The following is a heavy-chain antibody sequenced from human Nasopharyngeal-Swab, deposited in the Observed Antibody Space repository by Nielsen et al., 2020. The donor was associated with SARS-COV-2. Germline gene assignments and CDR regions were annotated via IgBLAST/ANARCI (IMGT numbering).Heavy chain of an antibody. J-gene: IGHJ4*02. D-gene: IGHD3-22*01. CDR2: INHSGST. Sequence: WIRQPPGKGLEWIGEINHSGSTNYNPSLKSRVTISVDTSKNQFSLKLSSVTAADTAVYYCARGQGPRHYYDSSGNYYDVLGRGYYFDYWGQGTLVTVPS. CDR3: ARGQGPRHYYDSSGNYYDVLGRGYYFDY. V-gene: IGHV4-34*01.